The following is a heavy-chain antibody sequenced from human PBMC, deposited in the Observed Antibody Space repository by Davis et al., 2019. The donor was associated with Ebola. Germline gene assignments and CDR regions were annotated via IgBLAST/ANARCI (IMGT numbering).Heavy chain of an antibody. Sequence: PSETLSLTCAVYGGSFSGYYWSWIRQPPGKGLEWIGEINHSGSTNYNPSLKSRVTISVDTSKNQFSLKLSSVTAADTAVYYCARDGANWGSNWYFDLWGRGTLVTVSS. D-gene: IGHD7-27*01. J-gene: IGHJ2*01. CDR2: INHSGST. CDR3: ARDGANWGSNWYFDL. V-gene: IGHV4-34*01. CDR1: GGSFSGYY.